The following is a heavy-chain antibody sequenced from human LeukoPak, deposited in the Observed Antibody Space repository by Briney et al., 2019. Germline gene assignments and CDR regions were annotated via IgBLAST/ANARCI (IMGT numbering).Heavy chain of an antibody. CDR3: TKGSYYDNSGRAYFDY. CDR1: GFTFTSYA. CDR2: ISASGATT. V-gene: IGHV3-23*01. D-gene: IGHD3-22*01. J-gene: IGHJ4*02. Sequence: GESLRLSCAASGFTFTSYAMNWVRQAPGKGLEWVSVISASGATTDYADSVKGRFTISRDNSKNTLYLQMNSLRAEDTAVYYCTKGSYYDNSGRAYFDYWGQGTLVTVSS.